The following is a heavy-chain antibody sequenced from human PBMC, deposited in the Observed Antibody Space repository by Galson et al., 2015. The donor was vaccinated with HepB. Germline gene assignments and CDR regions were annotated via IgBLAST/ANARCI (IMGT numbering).Heavy chain of an antibody. D-gene: IGHD2-21*02. CDR1: GYTFDYYY. Sequence: SVKVSCKASGYTFDYYYIHWVRQAPGQGLEWMGIINPSSGSATFAQIFQGRVTMTRDTSTSTVYMELSSLRSEDTAVYYCARATEYYFDYWGQGTLVTVSS. CDR2: INPSSGSA. V-gene: IGHV1-46*02. J-gene: IGHJ4*02. CDR3: ARATEYYFDY.